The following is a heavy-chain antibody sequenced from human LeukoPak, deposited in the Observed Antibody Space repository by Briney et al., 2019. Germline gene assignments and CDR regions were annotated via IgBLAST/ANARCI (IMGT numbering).Heavy chain of an antibody. CDR3: ARALHDAFDI. CDR2: ISSSGSTM. Sequence: GGSLRLSCAASGFTFGDYYMGWIRQAPGKGLEWVSYISSSGSTMLYPDSVKGRFTISRDNAKKSLYLQLNSLRAGDTAVYYCARALHDAFDIWGQGTMVSVSS. J-gene: IGHJ3*02. V-gene: IGHV3-11*01. CDR1: GFTFGDYY.